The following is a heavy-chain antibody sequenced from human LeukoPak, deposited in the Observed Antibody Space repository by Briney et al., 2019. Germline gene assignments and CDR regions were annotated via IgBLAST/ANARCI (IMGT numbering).Heavy chain of an antibody. CDR2: IYSGGGT. J-gene: IGHJ4*02. Sequence: GSLRLSCAASGFTVSSNYMSWVRQAPGKGLEWVSVIYSGGGTYYADSVKGRFTISRDNSKNTLYLQMNSLRAEDTAVYYCASSLKYSSSWLLFDYWGQGTLVTVSS. D-gene: IGHD6-13*01. CDR1: GFTVSSNY. CDR3: ASSLKYSSSWLLFDY. V-gene: IGHV3-53*01.